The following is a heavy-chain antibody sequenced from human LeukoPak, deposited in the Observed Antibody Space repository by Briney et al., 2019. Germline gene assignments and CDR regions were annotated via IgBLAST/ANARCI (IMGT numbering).Heavy chain of an antibody. Sequence: PSETLSLTCSASGGSISGYYWGCFRQAAGKGLEWIGRIHSTGSSNYSPSLKSRLTMSIDTSRNQFSLKLSSMTAADTAIYYCAREHPTAIATDYWGQGTLVTVSS. CDR3: AREHPTAIATDY. CDR1: GGSISGYY. D-gene: IGHD2-21*02. CDR2: IHSTGSS. J-gene: IGHJ4*02. V-gene: IGHV4-4*07.